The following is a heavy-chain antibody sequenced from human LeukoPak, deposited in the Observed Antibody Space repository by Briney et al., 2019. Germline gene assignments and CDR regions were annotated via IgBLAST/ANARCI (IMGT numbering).Heavy chain of an antibody. CDR2: INHSGST. D-gene: IGHD4-23*01. V-gene: IGHV4-34*01. CDR3: ARSKVHGGNSYYYYGMDV. J-gene: IGHJ6*02. CDR1: GGSFSGYY. Sequence: SETLSLTCAVYGGSFSGYYWSWIRQPPGKGLEWIGEINHSGSTNYNPSLKSRVTISVDTSKNQFSLKLSSVTAADTAVYYCARSKVHGGNSYYYYGMDVWGQGTTVTVSS.